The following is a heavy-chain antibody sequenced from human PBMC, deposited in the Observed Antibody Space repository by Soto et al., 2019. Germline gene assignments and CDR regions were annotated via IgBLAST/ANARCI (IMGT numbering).Heavy chain of an antibody. CDR1: GGSISSGGYS. V-gene: IGHV4-30-2*02. D-gene: IGHD5-12*01. J-gene: IGHJ4*02. CDR3: AGLCRDGYNCNY. CDR2: IYHSGST. Sequence: PSDTLSLTCAVSGGSISSGGYSWSWIRQPPGKGLEWIGYIYHSGSTYYNPSLKSRVTISVDRSKNQFSLKLSSLRSEDTAVYYCAGLCRDGYNCNYWGRGTLVTVSS.